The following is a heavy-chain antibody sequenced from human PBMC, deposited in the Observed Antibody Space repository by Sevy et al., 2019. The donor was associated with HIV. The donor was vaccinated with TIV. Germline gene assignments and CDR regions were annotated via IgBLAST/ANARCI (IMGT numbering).Heavy chain of an antibody. CDR3: TRDPVPLHYYDSSGYYYDH. J-gene: IGHJ4*02. CDR2: IRSLSYGGTT. V-gene: IGHV3-49*03. Sequence: GGSLRLSCVTSGFAFRDYAMSWFRQAPGKGPEWVGFIRSLSYGGTTEYAASVKGRFSISRDDSKSIAYLQMNSLKTEDTAVYYCTRDPVPLHYYDSSGYYYDHWGQGTLVTVSS. CDR1: GFAFRDYA. D-gene: IGHD3-22*01.